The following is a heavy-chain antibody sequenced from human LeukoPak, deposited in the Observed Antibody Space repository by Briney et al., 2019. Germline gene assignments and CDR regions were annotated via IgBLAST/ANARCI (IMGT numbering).Heavy chain of an antibody. J-gene: IGHJ4*02. CDR3: ARELNKYNSDWAFDY. D-gene: IGHD6-19*01. Sequence: SETLSLTCAVYGGSLSDYYWSWIRQSPGKGLEWIGEINHSGSTRYNPSLKSRVTISVDTYKNQFYLKMSFVTAADTAVYYCARELNKYNSDWAFDYWGQGTRVTVSS. CDR2: INHSGST. V-gene: IGHV4-34*01. CDR1: GGSLSDYY.